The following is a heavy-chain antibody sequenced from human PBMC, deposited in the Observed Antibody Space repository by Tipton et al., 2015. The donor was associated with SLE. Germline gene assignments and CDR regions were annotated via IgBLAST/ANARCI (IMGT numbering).Heavy chain of an antibody. CDR3: ARVLSYCSSTSCARPYYYYMDV. CDR2: INPSDSSS. CDR1: GYTFTSYG. D-gene: IGHD2-2*01. Sequence: QSGAEVKKPGASVKVSCKTSGYTFTSYGISWVRQAPGLGPQWMGIINPSDSSSGYAREFQGRVTMTSDTSTSTVYMELSSLGSEDTAVYYCARVLSYCSSTSCARPYYYYMDVWGKGTTVTVSS. V-gene: IGHV1-46*01. J-gene: IGHJ6*03.